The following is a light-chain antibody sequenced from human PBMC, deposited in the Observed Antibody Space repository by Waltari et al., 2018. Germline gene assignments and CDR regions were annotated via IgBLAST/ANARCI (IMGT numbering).Light chain of an antibody. J-gene: IGKJ1*01. Sequence: DIVMTQSPDFLTVSLGERAPINCKSNQSLLYSSNNKNYLAWYQQKLGQPPNLLIYWASTRKSGVPDRFSGSGSGTDFTLTISSLQAEDVAVYYCQQYYGTPPTFGQGTKVDIK. CDR3: QQYYGTPPT. CDR2: WAS. CDR1: QSLLYSSNNKNY. V-gene: IGKV4-1*01.